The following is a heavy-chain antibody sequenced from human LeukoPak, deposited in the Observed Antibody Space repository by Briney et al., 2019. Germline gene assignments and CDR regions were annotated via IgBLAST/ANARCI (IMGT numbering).Heavy chain of an antibody. J-gene: IGHJ4*02. CDR1: GYSISSGYY. CDR3: ARVGRLRLGDDFDY. CDR2: IYHSGST. V-gene: IGHV4-38-2*01. Sequence: SETLSLTCAVSGYSISSGYYWGGIRQPPGKGLGWIGSIYHSGSTYYNPSLKSRVTISVDTSKNQFSLKLSSVTAADTAVYYCARVGRLRLGDDFDYWGQGTLVTVSS. D-gene: IGHD3-16*01.